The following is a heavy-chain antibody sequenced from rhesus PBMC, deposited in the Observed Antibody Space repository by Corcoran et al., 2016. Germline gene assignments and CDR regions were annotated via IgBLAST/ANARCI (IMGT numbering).Heavy chain of an antibody. V-gene: IGHV3S5*01. CDR1: GFTFSSYG. J-gene: IGHJ2*01. CDR3: AEVRSAYWYFDL. CDR2: IKSGGGST. Sequence: EVQLVETGGGLVQPGGSLKLSCAASGFTFSSYGRGWVRKAQGRGLECDSAIKSGGGSTYYADTVKCRFTISRDNSKNTLSLQMNSLRTEDTAVYYCAEVRSAYWYFDLWGPGTPITISS.